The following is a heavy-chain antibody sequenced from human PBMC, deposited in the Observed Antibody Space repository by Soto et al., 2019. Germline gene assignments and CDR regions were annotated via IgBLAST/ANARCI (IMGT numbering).Heavy chain of an antibody. CDR3: ASILRYFDWLGYFDY. J-gene: IGHJ4*02. Sequence: QLQLQESGPGLVKTSETLSLTCTVSGGSISSSSYYWGWIRQPPGKGLEWIGSIYYSGSTYYNPCRTCRVTMSVDTSKNQFSLKLSSVTAADTAVYYCASILRYFDWLGYFDYWGQGTLVTVSS. CDR2: IYYSGST. D-gene: IGHD3-9*01. V-gene: IGHV4-39*01. CDR1: GGSISSSSYY.